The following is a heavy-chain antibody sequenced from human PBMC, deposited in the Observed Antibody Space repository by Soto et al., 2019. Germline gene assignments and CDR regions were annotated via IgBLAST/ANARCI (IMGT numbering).Heavy chain of an antibody. V-gene: IGHV1-46*01. J-gene: IGHJ5*02. CDR1: GRAFSTTY. Sequence: QVHLVQSGAEVMKPGASVKVSCRAAGRAFSTTYIHWVRQAPGQGLEWMGIINPSGGSRSYSQTFPGRVTLTGDTSTVLMELSSLTFEDTAVSYCAGGTLWFGEFSPFDHLGQGTLVTVSS. D-gene: IGHD3-10*01. CDR2: INPSGGSR. CDR3: AGGTLWFGEFSPFDH.